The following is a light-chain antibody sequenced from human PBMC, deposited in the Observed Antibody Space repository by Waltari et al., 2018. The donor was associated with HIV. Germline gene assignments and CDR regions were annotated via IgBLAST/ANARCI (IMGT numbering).Light chain of an antibody. CDR2: KDT. CDR3: QSTDSSGTYVV. CDR1: ALPKQY. V-gene: IGLV3-25*03. J-gene: IGLJ2*01. Sequence: SYELTQPPSVSMSPGQTARITCSGDALPKQYAYWYQQKPGQAPVVGICKDTERPSGIPERCSGSSSGTTVTLTSSGVQAEDEADYYCQSTDSSGTYVVFGGGTRLTVL.